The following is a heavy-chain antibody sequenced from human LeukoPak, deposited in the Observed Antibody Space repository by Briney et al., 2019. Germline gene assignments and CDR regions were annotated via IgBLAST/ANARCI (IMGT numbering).Heavy chain of an antibody. Sequence: GGSLTLSCAASGFTFSVSDLLWLGPASGRGLAWVGRIRSKPNNYAPEYGAPVKGSFTISRDDSRNTAFLQMKSLKIEDTAVYYCARVVVLTAADHRMGYSYQYYYMDVWGKGTTVTVSS. D-gene: IGHD2-21*02. V-gene: IGHV3-73*01. J-gene: IGHJ6*03. CDR3: ARVVVLTAADHRMGYSYQYYYMDV. CDR1: GFTFSVSD. CDR2: IRSKPNNYAP.